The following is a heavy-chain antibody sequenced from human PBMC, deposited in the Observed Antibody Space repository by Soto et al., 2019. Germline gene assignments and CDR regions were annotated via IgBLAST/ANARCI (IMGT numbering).Heavy chain of an antibody. Sequence: GGSLRLSCVISGFTVSSSAMTWVRQAPGKGLEWVSTLNAGGSTYFAASVKGRFTISRNSSANTLYLQMGSLKAEGTAVYYCAKDRGSGGIVTGTPDXWGPGTLVTV. CDR1: GFTVSSSA. J-gene: IGHJ5*02. V-gene: IGHV3-23*01. D-gene: IGHD3-9*01. CDR3: AKDRGSGGIVTGTPDX. CDR2: LNAGGST.